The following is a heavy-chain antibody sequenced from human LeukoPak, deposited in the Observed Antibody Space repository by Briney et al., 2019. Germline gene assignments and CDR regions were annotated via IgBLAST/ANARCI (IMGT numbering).Heavy chain of an antibody. CDR1: GYTFTSYY. Sequence: VASVKVSCKASGYTFTSYYMHWVRQAPGQGLEWMGIINPSGGSTSYAQKFQGRVTMTRDTSTSTVYMELSSLRSEDTAVYYCARAQMATSSGAAFDIWGQGTMVTVPS. V-gene: IGHV1-46*01. CDR3: ARAQMATSSGAAFDI. J-gene: IGHJ3*02. CDR2: INPSGGST. D-gene: IGHD5-24*01.